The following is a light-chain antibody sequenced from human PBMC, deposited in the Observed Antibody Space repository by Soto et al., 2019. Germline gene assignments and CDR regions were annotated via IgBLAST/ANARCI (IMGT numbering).Light chain of an antibody. CDR3: ASWDDGLSVI. V-gene: IGLV1-47*01. CDR1: SSNIGSNY. Sequence: QAVVTQPPSASGTPGQRVIISCSGSSSNIGSNYVYWYQQLPGTAPKLLIGRNNQRPSGVPDRFSGSKSGTSAALAISGLRSEDEADYYCASWDDGLSVIFGGGTKLTVL. J-gene: IGLJ2*01. CDR2: RNN.